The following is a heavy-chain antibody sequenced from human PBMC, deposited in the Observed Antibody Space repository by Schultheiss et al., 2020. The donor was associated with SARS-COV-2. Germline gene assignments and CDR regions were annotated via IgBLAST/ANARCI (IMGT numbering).Heavy chain of an antibody. CDR2: ISSSSSYI. D-gene: IGHD3-22*01. V-gene: IGHV3-21*01. CDR3: ARDLGDSIAYDTNYYFYAMDV. Sequence: GESLKISCAASGFTFSSYTMNWVRQAPGKGLEWVSSISSSSSYIYYADSVKGRFTISRDNAKNSLYLQMNSLRAEDTAVYYCARDLGDSIAYDTNYYFYAMDVWGQGTTVTVSS. J-gene: IGHJ6*02. CDR1: GFTFSSYT.